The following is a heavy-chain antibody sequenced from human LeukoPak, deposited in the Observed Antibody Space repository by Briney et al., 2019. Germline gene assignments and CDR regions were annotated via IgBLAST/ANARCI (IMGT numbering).Heavy chain of an antibody. D-gene: IGHD3-10*01. Sequence: ASVNVSCKASGYTFTSYGISWVRQAPGQGREWMGWISAYNGNTNYAQKLQGRVTMTTDTSTSTAYMELRSLRSDDTAVYYCARHTTMVRGVMENDYWGQGTLVTVSS. V-gene: IGHV1-18*01. J-gene: IGHJ4*02. CDR2: ISAYNGNT. CDR3: ARHTTMVRGVMENDY. CDR1: GYTFTSYG.